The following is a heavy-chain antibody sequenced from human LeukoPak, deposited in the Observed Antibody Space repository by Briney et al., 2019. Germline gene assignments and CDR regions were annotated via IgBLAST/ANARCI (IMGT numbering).Heavy chain of an antibody. CDR1: GGSISSGDYY. J-gene: IGHJ4*02. Sequence: SETLSLTCTVSGGSISSGDYYWSWIRQPPGKGLDWIGSIYYSGSTYYNPSLKSRVTISVDTSKNQFSLKLSSVTAADTAVYYCARVGVVVPAAMVYFDYWGQGTLVTVSS. CDR3: ARVGVVVPAAMVYFDY. CDR2: IYYSGST. V-gene: IGHV4-39*07. D-gene: IGHD2-2*01.